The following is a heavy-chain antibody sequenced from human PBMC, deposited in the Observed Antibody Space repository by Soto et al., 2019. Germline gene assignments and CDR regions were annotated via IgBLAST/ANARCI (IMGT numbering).Heavy chain of an antibody. Sequence: PSETLSLTCAVYGGSFSGHYWSWIRQPPGKGLEWIGEINHSGSTNYNPSLKSRVTISVDTSKNQFSLKLSSVTAADTAVYYCARGVLPPYSSSWYVYYYYGMDVWGQGTTVTVS. CDR2: INHSGST. CDR3: ARGVLPPYSSSWYVYYYYGMDV. V-gene: IGHV4-34*01. D-gene: IGHD6-13*01. CDR1: GGSFSGHY. J-gene: IGHJ6*02.